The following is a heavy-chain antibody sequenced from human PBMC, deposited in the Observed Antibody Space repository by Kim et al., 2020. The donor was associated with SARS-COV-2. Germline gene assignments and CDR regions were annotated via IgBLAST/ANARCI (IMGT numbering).Heavy chain of an antibody. CDR3: ARQGYCSGDGCYLRY. D-gene: IGHD2-15*01. Sequence: PSLKSRVTISVDTSKSQFYLKLGSVTAADTAVYYCARQGYCSGDGCYLRYWGQGTLVTVSS. V-gene: IGHV4-39*01. J-gene: IGHJ4*02.